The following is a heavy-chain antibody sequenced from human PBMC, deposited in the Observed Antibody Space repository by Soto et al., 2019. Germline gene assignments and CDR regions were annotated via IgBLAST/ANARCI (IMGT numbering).Heavy chain of an antibody. D-gene: IGHD3-3*01. CDR2: IYYSGST. J-gene: IGHJ4*02. Sequence: QVQLQESGPGLVKPSQTLSLTCTVSGGSISSGGYYWSWIRQHPGKGLEWIGYIYYSGSTYYNPXLKRRVTISVXXSXNXXSLKLSSVAAAATAVYYCARGDYDFGSGYYWTFDYWGQGTLVTVSS. CDR1: GGSISSGGYY. CDR3: ARGDYDFGSGYYWTFDY. V-gene: IGHV4-31*03.